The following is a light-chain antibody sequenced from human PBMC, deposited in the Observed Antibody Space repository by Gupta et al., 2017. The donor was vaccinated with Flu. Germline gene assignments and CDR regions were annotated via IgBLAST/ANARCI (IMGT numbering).Light chain of an antibody. CDR1: DIGIKD. J-gene: IGLJ1*01. V-gene: IGLV3-21*02. Sequence: SYVLPQPPSVSVAAGQTARIPCGGDDIGIKDVQWYQQKPGQAPVLVIYDERDRRSGIPERLSGSSSRDEATLTISRVEADEEADYYCQVWDRTSDHLVFGPGTRVTVL. CDR2: DER. CDR3: QVWDRTSDHLV.